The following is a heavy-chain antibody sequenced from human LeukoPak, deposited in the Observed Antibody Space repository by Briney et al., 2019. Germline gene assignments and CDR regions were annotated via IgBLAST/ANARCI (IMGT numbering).Heavy chain of an antibody. CDR3: AREVLQHLADY. CDR1: GFTFSSYA. J-gene: IGHJ4*02. V-gene: IGHV3-64*01. CDR2: FSVNGSST. Sequence: PGRSLRLSCAASGFTFSSYAMHWVRQAPGKGLKYVLAFSVNGSSTFYANSVKGTFTFSRDNSKNTLYLQVGSLRAADMAVCSCAREVLQHLADYWGQGTLVTVSS. D-gene: IGHD6-13*01.